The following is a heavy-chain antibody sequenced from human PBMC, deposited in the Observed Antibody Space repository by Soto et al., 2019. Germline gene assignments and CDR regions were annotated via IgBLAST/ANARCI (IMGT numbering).Heavy chain of an antibody. CDR1: AETFTSYY. D-gene: IGHD3-16*02. CDR3: ASSSGGVFGIIIQSTIWLVP. CDR2: INPDGGST. Sequence: ASVKVSCKAPAETFTSYYIHWVRQATGHGLEWMGIINPDGGSTRFAQTFQGRITMTTDTSTSTVYMELRSLRSEDTAVYYCASSSGGVFGIIIQSTIWLVPWCQGSLVTVSS. V-gene: IGHV1-46*01. J-gene: IGHJ5*02.